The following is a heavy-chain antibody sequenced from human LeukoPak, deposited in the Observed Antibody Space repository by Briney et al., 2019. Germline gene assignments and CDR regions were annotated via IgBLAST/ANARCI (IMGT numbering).Heavy chain of an antibody. CDR2: ISGSGGST. CDR3: AKDTYYYDSSGPGLDY. Sequence: PGGSLRLSCAASGFTFSSYAMSWVRQAPGKGLEWVSAISGSGGSTYYADSVKGRFTISRDNSKNTLYLQMNSLRAEDTAVYYCAKDTYYYDSSGPGLDYWGQGTLVTVSS. V-gene: IGHV3-23*01. D-gene: IGHD3-22*01. CDR1: GFTFSSYA. J-gene: IGHJ4*02.